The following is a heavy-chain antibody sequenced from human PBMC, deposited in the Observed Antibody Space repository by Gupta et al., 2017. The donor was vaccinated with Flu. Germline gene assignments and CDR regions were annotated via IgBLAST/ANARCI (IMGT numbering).Heavy chain of an antibody. CDR2: IWYDGTTA. Sequence: QVNLVESGGGVVQPGESLRRSCAASGFSFSDYGMHWVRQSPGKGLECVAVIWYDGTTAKYGDSVKGRFTISTDNAKNTVCLQMDSLRVEDTATYYCARARQVEGGYLKLHPFDYWGQGTPVAVSP. CDR3: ARARQVEGGYLKLHPFDY. D-gene: IGHD5-18*01. V-gene: IGHV3-33*01. J-gene: IGHJ4*02. CDR1: GFSFSDYG.